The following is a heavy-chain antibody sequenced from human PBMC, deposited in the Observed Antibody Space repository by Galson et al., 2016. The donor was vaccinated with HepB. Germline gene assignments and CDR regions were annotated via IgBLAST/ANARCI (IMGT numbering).Heavy chain of an antibody. CDR2: ISGSGGSR. D-gene: IGHD3-3*01. CDR1: GFTFRRYA. J-gene: IGHJ4*02. Sequence: SLRLSCAASGFTFRRYAMNWVRQAPGKGLEWVSHISGSGGSRYYADSVKGRFTISRDSAKNTLYLQMNSLRVEDTAVYYCAKDGFTGAGFSEFDDWGQGTLVTVSS. V-gene: IGHV3-23*01. CDR3: AKDGFTGAGFSEFDD.